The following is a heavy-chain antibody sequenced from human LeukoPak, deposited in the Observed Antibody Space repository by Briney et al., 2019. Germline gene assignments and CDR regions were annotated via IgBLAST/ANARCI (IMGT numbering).Heavy chain of an antibody. CDR2: IYYSGST. J-gene: IGHJ6*02. Sequence: SETLSLTCTVSGGSISSSGYYWSWTRQHPGKGLEWIGYIYYSGSTYYNPSLKSRVTISVDTSKNQFSLKLSSVTAADTGVYYCARSSYCSSTSCYSGYYYYYGMNVWGQGTTVTVSS. D-gene: IGHD2-2*01. CDR1: GGSISSSGYY. CDR3: ARSSYCSSTSCYSGYYYYYGMNV. V-gene: IGHV4-31*03.